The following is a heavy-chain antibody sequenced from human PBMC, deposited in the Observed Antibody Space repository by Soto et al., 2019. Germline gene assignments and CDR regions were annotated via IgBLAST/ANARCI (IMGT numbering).Heavy chain of an antibody. D-gene: IGHD3-22*01. Sequence: QVQLVESGGGVVQPGRSLRLSCAASGFTFSSYAMHWVRQAPGKGLEWVAVISYDGSNKYYADSVKGRFTISRDNSRNTLYLQMNSVRAEDTAVYYCARGDYYDSGWGQGTLVTVSS. CDR3: ARGDYYDSG. CDR2: ISYDGSNK. CDR1: GFTFSSYA. V-gene: IGHV3-30-3*01. J-gene: IGHJ4*02.